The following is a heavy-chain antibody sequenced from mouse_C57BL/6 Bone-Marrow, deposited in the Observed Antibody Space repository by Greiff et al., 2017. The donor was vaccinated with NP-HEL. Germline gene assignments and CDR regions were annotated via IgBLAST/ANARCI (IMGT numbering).Heavy chain of an antibody. CDR2: INPSSGYT. Sequence: QVQLQQSGAELAKPGASVKLSCKASGYTFTSYWMHWVKQRPGQGLEWIGYINPSSGYTKYNQKFKDKATLTADKSSSTAYMQLSSLTYEDSAVYYCATRGLGIYYGNFRDAMDYWGQGTSVTVSS. J-gene: IGHJ4*01. CDR1: GYTFTSYW. D-gene: IGHD2-1*01. V-gene: IGHV1-7*01. CDR3: ATRGLGIYYGNFRDAMDY.